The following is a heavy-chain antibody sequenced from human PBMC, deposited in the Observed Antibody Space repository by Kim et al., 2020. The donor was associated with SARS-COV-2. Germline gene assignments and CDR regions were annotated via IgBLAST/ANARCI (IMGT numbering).Heavy chain of an antibody. CDR3: ARGGLRYFDWTNQAGMDV. CDR2: INHSGST. Sequence: SETLSLTCAVYGGSFSGYYWSWIRQPPGKGLEWIGEINHSGSTNYNPSLKSRVTISVDTSKNQFSLKLSSVTAADTAVYYCARGGLRYFDWTNQAGMDVWGQGTTVTVSS. V-gene: IGHV4-34*01. J-gene: IGHJ6*02. D-gene: IGHD3-9*01. CDR1: GGSFSGYY.